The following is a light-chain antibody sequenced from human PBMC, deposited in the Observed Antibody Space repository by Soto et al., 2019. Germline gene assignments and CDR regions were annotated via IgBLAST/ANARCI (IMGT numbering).Light chain of an antibody. CDR1: ESVRRN. CDR3: QQYNSGAVYT. J-gene: IGKJ2*01. CDR2: GAS. Sequence: EIVMTQSPATLAVSPGERVTLSCRASESVRRNLAWYQQKPGQAPTLPMSGASMRATIIPARFSGSGSETEFTLSISSLQSEDFAVYYCQQYNSGAVYTFGQGTKLEIK. V-gene: IGKV3-15*01.